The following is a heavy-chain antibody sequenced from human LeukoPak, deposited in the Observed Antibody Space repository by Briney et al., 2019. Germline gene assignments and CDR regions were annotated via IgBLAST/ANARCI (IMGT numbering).Heavy chain of an antibody. CDR3: ARSDYYGSGSPTDY. CDR1: GFTFSSYA. CDR2: ISGSGGST. Sequence: GGSLRLSCAASGFTFSSYAMGWVRQAPGKGLEWVSAISGSGGSTYYADSVKGRFTISRDNSKNTLYLQMNSLRAEDTAVYYCARSDYYGSGSPTDYWGQGTLVTVSS. V-gene: IGHV3-23*01. J-gene: IGHJ4*02. D-gene: IGHD3-10*01.